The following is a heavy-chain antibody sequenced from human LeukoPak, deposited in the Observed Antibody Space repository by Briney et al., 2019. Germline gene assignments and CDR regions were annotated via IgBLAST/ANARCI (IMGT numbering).Heavy chain of an antibody. CDR3: ARLVCTTIPCYGKFYFDY. V-gene: IGHV3-23*01. D-gene: IGHD3-16*01. Sequence: GGSLRLSCAASGFTFSSSAMSWVRQAPGKGLEWVSAISNNGGYTYYADSVQGRFTISRDNSKSTLCLQMNSLRAEDTAVYYCARLVCTTIPCYGKFYFDYWGEGTLVPVSS. CDR2: ISNNGGYT. CDR1: GFTFSSSA. J-gene: IGHJ4*02.